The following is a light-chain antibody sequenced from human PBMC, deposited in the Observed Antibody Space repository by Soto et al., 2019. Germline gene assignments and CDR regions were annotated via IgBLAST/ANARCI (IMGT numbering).Light chain of an antibody. CDR3: QQYHSYWWT. CDR2: DAS. V-gene: IGKV1-5*01. CDR1: QSISSW. J-gene: IGKJ1*01. Sequence: DIQMTQSPSTLSASVGDRVTITCRASQSISSWLAWYQQKPGEAPKLLIYDASALPRGVPSRFSGSGSETEFTLTINSLQPDDSATYYCQQYHSYWWTFGQGTKVDI.